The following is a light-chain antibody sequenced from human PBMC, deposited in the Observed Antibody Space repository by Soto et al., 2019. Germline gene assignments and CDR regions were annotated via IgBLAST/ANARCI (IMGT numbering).Light chain of an antibody. CDR1: SSNIGAGYD. J-gene: IGLJ3*02. Sequence: QSVLTQPPSVSGAPGQRVTMSCTGSSSNIGAGYDVHWFQQLPGTAPRLLIYGNINRLSGVPARFSGSKSGTSASLAITGLQAEDEADYYCQSYDSSLSARVFGGGTKVTVL. V-gene: IGLV1-40*01. CDR3: QSYDSSLSARV. CDR2: GNI.